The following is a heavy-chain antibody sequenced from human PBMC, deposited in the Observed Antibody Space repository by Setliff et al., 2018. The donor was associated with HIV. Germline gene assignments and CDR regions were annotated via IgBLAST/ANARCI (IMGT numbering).Heavy chain of an antibody. Sequence: SETLSLTCNVSGFSLRNSFYNWGWIRQPPGKGLEWIGTIYYSGTTYCNPSLKSRVTMSIDTSQNQFSLKLTSVTATDTAVYYCARHRYSSSINWFDPWGQGTLVTVSS. CDR2: IYYSGTT. D-gene: IGHD6-13*01. CDR3: ARHRYSSSINWFDP. J-gene: IGHJ5*02. CDR1: GFSLRNSFYN. V-gene: IGHV4-39*01.